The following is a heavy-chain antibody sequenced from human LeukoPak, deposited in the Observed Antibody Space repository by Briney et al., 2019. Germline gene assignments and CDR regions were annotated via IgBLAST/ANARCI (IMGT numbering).Heavy chain of an antibody. CDR3: ARDPRDSSSWYGAFDI. CDR2: IIPIFGTA. J-gene: IGHJ3*02. CDR1: GGTFSSYA. V-gene: IGHV1-69*13. D-gene: IGHD6-13*01. Sequence: SVKVSCKASGGTFSSYAISWVRQAPGQGLEWMGGIIPIFGTANYAQKFQGRVTITADESTSTAYMELSSLRSEDTAVYYCARDPRDSSSWYGAFDIWGQGTMVTVSS.